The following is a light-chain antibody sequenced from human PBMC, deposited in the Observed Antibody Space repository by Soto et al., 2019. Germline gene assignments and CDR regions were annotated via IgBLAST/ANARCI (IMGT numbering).Light chain of an antibody. CDR1: GSNIGAGYD. Sequence: QSVLTQPPSVSGAPGQRVTISCIGSGSNIGAGYDVHWYQLLPGTAPRLLIYGNNNRPSGVPDRFSGSKSGTPASLAITGLQAEDEADYFCQSYDSSLSGVVFGGGTKLTVL. CDR2: GNN. J-gene: IGLJ2*01. V-gene: IGLV1-40*01. CDR3: QSYDSSLSGVV.